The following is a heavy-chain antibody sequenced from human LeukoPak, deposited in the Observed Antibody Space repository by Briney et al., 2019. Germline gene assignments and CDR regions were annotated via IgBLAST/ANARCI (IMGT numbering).Heavy chain of an antibody. Sequence: SETLSLTCTVSGGSISSYYWSWIRQPPGKGLEWIGYIYYSGSTNYNPSLKSRVTISVDTSKNQFSLKLSSVTAADTAVYYCARVVWYYDFWSGYPKGYYYMDVWGKGTTVTVSS. CDR1: GGSISSYY. D-gene: IGHD3-3*01. CDR2: IYYSGST. CDR3: ARVVWYYDFWSGYPKGYYYMDV. V-gene: IGHV4-59*01. J-gene: IGHJ6*03.